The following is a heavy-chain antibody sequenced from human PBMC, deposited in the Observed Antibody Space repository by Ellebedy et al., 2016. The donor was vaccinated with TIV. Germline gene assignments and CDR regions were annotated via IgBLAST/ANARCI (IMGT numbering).Heavy chain of an antibody. J-gene: IGHJ6*02. V-gene: IGHV3-7*01. D-gene: IGHD5-12*01. CDR2: IKQDGSDT. CDR1: GFTFSSYW. Sequence: GESLKISXAASGFTFSSYWMSWVRQAPGKGLEWVANIKQDGSDTYYVDSVKGRFTISRDNAKNSLYLQMNSLRAEDTAVYYCARDQLEGIVATITQYYYYYYGMDVWGQGTTVTVSS. CDR3: ARDQLEGIVATITQYYYYYYGMDV.